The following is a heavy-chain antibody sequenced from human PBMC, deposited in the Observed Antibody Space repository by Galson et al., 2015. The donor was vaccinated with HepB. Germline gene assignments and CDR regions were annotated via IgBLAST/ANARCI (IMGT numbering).Heavy chain of an antibody. V-gene: IGHV3-53*01. CDR2: IYGGGRT. CDR3: TRGVAAADFDY. CDR1: GFIVSSNY. J-gene: IGHJ4*02. D-gene: IGHD6-13*01. Sequence: SLRLSCAASGFIVSSNYMSWVRQAPGKGLEWVSVIYGGGRTYYADSVKGRFTISRDNSKNTLYLQMNSLRAEDTAVFYCTRGVAAADFDYWGQGTLVTVSS.